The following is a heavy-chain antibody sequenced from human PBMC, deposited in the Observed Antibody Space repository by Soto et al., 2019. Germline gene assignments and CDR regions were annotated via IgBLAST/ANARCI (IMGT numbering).Heavy chain of an antibody. CDR1: GYTFTSYY. CDR2: INPSDGST. V-gene: IGHV1-46*01. J-gene: IGHJ4*02. CDR3: AGGGAYGDYTF. D-gene: IGHD4-17*01. Sequence: ASVKGSCKASGYTFTSYYMHWVRQAPGHGLEWMGLINPSDGSTDYAQKFQCRVIMTRDTPTSPSYMGLGSRRSEDTAVFSWAGGGAYGDYTFGGRGTL.